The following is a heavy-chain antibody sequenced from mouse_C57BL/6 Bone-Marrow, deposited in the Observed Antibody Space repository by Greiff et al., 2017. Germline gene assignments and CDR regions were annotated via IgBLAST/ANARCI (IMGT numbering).Heavy chain of an antibody. V-gene: IGHV5-15*04. J-gene: IGHJ2*01. CDR1: GFTFSDYG. Sequence: EVMLVESGGGLVQPGGSLKLSCAASGFTFSDYGMAWVRQAPRKGPEWVAFISNLAYSIYYADTVKGRFTISGENAKNTLYLEMSSLRSEDTAMYYCARHGNYLDYWGQGTTLTVSS. CDR2: ISNLAYSI. D-gene: IGHD2-1*01. CDR3: ARHGNYLDY.